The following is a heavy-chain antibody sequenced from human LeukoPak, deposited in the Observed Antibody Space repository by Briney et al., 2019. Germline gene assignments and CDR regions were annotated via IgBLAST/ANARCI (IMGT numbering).Heavy chain of an antibody. CDR2: IYPRDSDI. D-gene: IGHD6-13*01. CDR1: GYSFPNYW. CDR3: ASQAAGAHDAFHI. J-gene: IGHJ3*02. V-gene: IGHV5-51*01. Sequence: GESLKISCKSSGYSFPNYWIGWVRQMPGKGLEWMGIIYPRDSDIRYSPSFQGQVTISADKPISIAYLQWSSLKASDTAMYYCASQAAGAHDAFHIWGQGTMVTVSS.